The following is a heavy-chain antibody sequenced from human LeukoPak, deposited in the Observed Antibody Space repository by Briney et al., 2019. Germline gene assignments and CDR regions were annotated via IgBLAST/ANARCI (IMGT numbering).Heavy chain of an antibody. V-gene: IGHV5-51*01. CDR3: ARHEYTSGWYGIDY. CDR2: IYPDDSDT. D-gene: IGHD6-19*01. J-gene: IGHJ4*02. Sequence: GESLEISWKGAGYGFTTYWIGWVRRMPGKGLEWMGIIYPDDSDTRYNPSFQGQVTISVDKSINAAYLQWSSLKASDTAMYYCARHEYTSGWYGIDYWGQGTLVTVSS. CDR1: GYGFTTYW.